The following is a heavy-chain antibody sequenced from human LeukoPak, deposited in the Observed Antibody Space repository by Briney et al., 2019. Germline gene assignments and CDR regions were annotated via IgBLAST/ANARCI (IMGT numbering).Heavy chain of an antibody. CDR3: ARFYYDSSGYYPFDL. Sequence: SETLSLTCTVSGGSLSSGSYYWSWIRQPPGKGLEWIGRIYTSGSTYYNPSLKSLVTISVNTSKNQFSLKLSSLTATYTAVYYCARFYYDSSGYYPFDLWGQGTLVTVPS. D-gene: IGHD3-22*01. V-gene: IGHV4-61*02. J-gene: IGHJ4*02. CDR1: GGSLSSGSYY. CDR2: IYTSGST.